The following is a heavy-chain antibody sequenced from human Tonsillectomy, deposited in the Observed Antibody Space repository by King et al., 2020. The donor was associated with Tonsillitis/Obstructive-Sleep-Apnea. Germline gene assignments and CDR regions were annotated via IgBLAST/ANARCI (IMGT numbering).Heavy chain of an antibody. D-gene: IGHD3-10*01. J-gene: IGHJ2*01. CDR2: ISGDGGST. Sequence: VQLVESGGGVVQPGGSLRLSCAASGFTFDDYAMHWVRQAPGKGLEWVSLISGDGGSTYYADSVKGRFTISRDNSKNSLYLQMNSLRTEDTALYYCAKDNGWGYYGSGSYYNWYFDLWGRGTLVTVSS. CDR3: AKDNGWGYYGSGSYYNWYFDL. V-gene: IGHV3-43*02. CDR1: GFTFDDYA.